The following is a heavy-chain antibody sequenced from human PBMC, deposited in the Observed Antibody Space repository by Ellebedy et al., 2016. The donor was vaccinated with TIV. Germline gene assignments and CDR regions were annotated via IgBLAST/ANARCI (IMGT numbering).Heavy chain of an antibody. J-gene: IGHJ5*02. V-gene: IGHV4-61*08. D-gene: IGHD6-19*01. CDR1: GGSVSSGDYH. Sequence: MPSETLSLTCTVSGGSVSSGDYHWSWMRQPPGKGLEWIGYLGSTNYNPSLKSRVTKSVDTSENQFSLRLNSVTTADTAVYYCAHYLAGWGGRGSWGQGTLVTVSS. CDR3: AHYLAGWGGRGS. CDR2: LGST.